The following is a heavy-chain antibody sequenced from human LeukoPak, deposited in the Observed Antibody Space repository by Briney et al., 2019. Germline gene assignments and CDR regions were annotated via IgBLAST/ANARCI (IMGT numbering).Heavy chain of an antibody. Sequence: GESLKISCKASGYSFTSYWIGWVRQMPGKGLEWMGIIYPGDPDTRYSPSFQGQVTISADKSITTAYLQWSSLKASDTAMYYCVRRPSRANWFDPWGQGTLVTVSS. CDR1: GYSFTSYW. J-gene: IGHJ5*02. CDR2: IYPGDPDT. CDR3: VRRPSRANWFDP. V-gene: IGHV5-51*01.